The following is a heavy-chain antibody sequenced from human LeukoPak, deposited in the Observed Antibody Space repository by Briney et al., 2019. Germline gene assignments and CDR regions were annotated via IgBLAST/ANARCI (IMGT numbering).Heavy chain of an antibody. CDR3: ARAPYYYDSSGYHYYYGMDV. J-gene: IGHJ6*02. V-gene: IGHV4-30-2*01. CDR2: IYHSGST. D-gene: IGHD3-22*01. CDR1: GGSISSGGYS. Sequence: SQTLSLTCAVSGGSISSGGYSWSWLRQPPGTGLEWIGYIYHSGSTYYNPSLKSRVTISVDRSKNQFSLKLSSVSAADTAVYYCARAPYYYDSSGYHYYYGMDVWGQGTTVTVSS.